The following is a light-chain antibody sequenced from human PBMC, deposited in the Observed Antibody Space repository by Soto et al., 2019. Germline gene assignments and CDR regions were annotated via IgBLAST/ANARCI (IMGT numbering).Light chain of an antibody. J-gene: IGKJ2*01. V-gene: IGKV3-15*01. CDR1: RDISNY. CDR2: GAS. Sequence: TQSPSSLSASLGDRVSITCRASRDISNYLAWYQQKPGQAPRLLIYGASTRATDIAARFSGSGSGTEFTLTISSLQSEDFAVYYCHQYNNWPPYTFGQGTKLEIK. CDR3: HQYNNWPPYT.